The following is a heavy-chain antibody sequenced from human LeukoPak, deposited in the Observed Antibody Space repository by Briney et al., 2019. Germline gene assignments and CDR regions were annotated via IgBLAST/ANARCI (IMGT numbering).Heavy chain of an antibody. Sequence: SEALSLTCNVSGDSISRSRHFWAWIRQSPGRGLEWIGYIYNSGSTYYNPSLKSRVTISVDTSKNQFSLRLSSVTAADTAVYYCARWGTYASTSNWFDPWGQGTLVTVSS. J-gene: IGHJ5*02. CDR3: ARWGTYASTSNWFDP. D-gene: IGHD2-2*01. CDR2: IYNSGST. V-gene: IGHV4-39*07. CDR1: GDSISRSRHF.